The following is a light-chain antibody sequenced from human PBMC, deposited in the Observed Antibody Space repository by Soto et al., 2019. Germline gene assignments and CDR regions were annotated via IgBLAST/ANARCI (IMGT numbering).Light chain of an antibody. V-gene: IGKV1-5*01. CDR2: DAS. CDR3: QQYNSYSGT. J-gene: IGKJ1*01. CDR1: QSIAIW. Sequence: DIRLTQSPSTLSAAVGDRVTITCRASQSIAIWLAWYHQKPGKAPKALIYDASRLESGVPSRFSGSGSGTEFTLTISSLQPDDFATYYCQQYNSYSGTFGQGTKVDIK.